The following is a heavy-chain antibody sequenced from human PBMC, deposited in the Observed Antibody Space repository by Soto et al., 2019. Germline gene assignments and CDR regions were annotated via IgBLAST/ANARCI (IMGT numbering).Heavy chain of an antibody. CDR2: IIPIFGTA. CDR3: ATTDGYSSSWYGSTDY. CDR1: GGTFSSYA. V-gene: IGHV1-69*13. D-gene: IGHD6-13*01. Sequence: SVKVSCKASGGTFSSYAISWVRQAPGQGLEWMGGIIPIFGTANYAQKFQGRVTITADESTSTAYMELSSLRSEDTAVYYCATTDGYSSSWYGSTDYWGQGTLITVSS. J-gene: IGHJ4*02.